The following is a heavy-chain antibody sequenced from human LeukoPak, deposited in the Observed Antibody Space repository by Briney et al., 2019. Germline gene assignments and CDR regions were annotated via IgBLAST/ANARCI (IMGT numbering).Heavy chain of an antibody. CDR2: ISGSGGDT. Sequence: GGSLRLSCAASGFTFSSYAMSWVRQAPGKGLEWVSVISGSGGDTYYADSVKGRLTISRDISKNTLYLQMNSLSAEDTAVYYCAKGDSGMVRRYCDYWGQGTLVTVSS. V-gene: IGHV3-23*01. CDR3: AKGDSGMVRRYCDY. CDR1: GFTFSSYA. D-gene: IGHD2-8*01. J-gene: IGHJ4*02.